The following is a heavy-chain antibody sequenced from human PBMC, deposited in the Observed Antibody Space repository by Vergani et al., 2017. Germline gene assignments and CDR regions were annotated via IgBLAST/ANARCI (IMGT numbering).Heavy chain of an antibody. D-gene: IGHD5-18*01. Sequence: QVQLQESGPGLVKPSETLSLTCTVSGGSISSYYWSWIRQPPGKGLEWIGYIYYSGSTNYNPSLKSRVTISVDTSKNQFSLKLSPVTAADTAVYYCARVNVDTAMVDFYYFDYWGQGTLVTVSS. CDR1: GGSISSYY. CDR3: ARVNVDTAMVDFYYFDY. CDR2: IYYSGST. J-gene: IGHJ4*02. V-gene: IGHV4-59*01.